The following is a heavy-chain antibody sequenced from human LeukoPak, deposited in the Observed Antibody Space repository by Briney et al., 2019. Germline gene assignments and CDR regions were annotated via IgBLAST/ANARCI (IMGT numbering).Heavy chain of an antibody. Sequence: QTGGSLRLSCAAPGFTVSSNYMSWVRQAPGKGLEWVSVIYSGGSTYYADSVKGRFTISRDNSKNTLYLQMNSLRAEDTAVYYCARGVAVAGTFHFDYWGQGTLVTVSS. J-gene: IGHJ4*02. CDR1: GFTVSSNY. CDR2: IYSGGST. CDR3: ARGVAVAGTFHFDY. V-gene: IGHV3-53*01. D-gene: IGHD6-19*01.